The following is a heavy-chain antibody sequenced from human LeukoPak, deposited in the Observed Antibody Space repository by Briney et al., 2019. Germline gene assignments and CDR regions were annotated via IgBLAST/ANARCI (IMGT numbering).Heavy chain of an antibody. CDR1: GYTFASYC. V-gene: IGHV1-18*01. Sequence: ASVKVSCKASGYTFASYCITWVRQAPGQGLEWMGWISVYNGNTNYAQKLQGRVTMTTDTSTSTAYMELRSLRSDDTAVYYCARVGRGVSDYWGQGTLVTVSS. D-gene: IGHD3-10*01. J-gene: IGHJ4*02. CDR2: ISVYNGNT. CDR3: ARVGRGVSDY.